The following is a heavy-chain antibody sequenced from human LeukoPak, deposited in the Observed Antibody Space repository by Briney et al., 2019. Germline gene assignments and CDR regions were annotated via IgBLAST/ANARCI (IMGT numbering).Heavy chain of an antibody. CDR3: ASKMYCSSTSCTDAFDI. CDR1: GGTFISYA. J-gene: IGHJ3*02. V-gene: IGHV1-69*13. CDR2: IIPIFGTA. D-gene: IGHD2-2*01. Sequence: GASVKVSCKASGGTFISYAISWVGQAPGQGVEWMGGIIPIFGTATSAQKFQVRFTLTAYESTSTAYMELSSLRSEDTAVYYCASKMYCSSTSCTDAFDIWGQGTMVTVSS.